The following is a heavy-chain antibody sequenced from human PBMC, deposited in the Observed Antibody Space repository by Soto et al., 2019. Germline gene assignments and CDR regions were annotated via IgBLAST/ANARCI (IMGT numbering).Heavy chain of an antibody. CDR2: VSGSDT. J-gene: IGHJ5*02. CDR1: GFSISPYA. D-gene: IGHD6-25*01. CDR3: AKSAGYQSLVVSNT. V-gene: IGHV3-23*01. Sequence: EVQLLESGGGLVQPGGSLRPSCAASGFSISPYAMNWVRQAPGKGLEWVSVVSGSDTFYADSVKGRFTISRDNSKNTVYLQMDSLTAEDTAVYFCAKSAGYQSLVVSNTWGQGTLVTVSS.